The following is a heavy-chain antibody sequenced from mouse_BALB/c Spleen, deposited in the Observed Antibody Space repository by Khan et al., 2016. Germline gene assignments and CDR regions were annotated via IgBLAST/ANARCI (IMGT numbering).Heavy chain of an antibody. CDR3: ARLGYGYAMDY. Sequence: EVQLQASGGGLVQPGGSLNLSCAASGFDFSRYWMSWARQAPGKGQEWIGEINPGSSTINYTPSLKDKFIISRDNAKNTLYLQMSKVRSEDTALYYCARLGYGYAMDYWGQGTSVTVSS. V-gene: IGHV4-2*02. CDR2: INPGSSTI. D-gene: IGHD1-1*01. CDR1: GFDFSRYW. J-gene: IGHJ4*01.